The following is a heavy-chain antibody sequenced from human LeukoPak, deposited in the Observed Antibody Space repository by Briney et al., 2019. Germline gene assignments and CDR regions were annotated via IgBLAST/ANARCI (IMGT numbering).Heavy chain of an antibody. CDR2: LYSGSST. J-gene: IGHJ2*01. Sequence: GGSLRLSCAASGFTVSTNYMNWARQAPGKGLEWVSILYSGSSTYYADSVEGRFIVSRDSSKNTLSLQMNDPRAEDTAVYYCARVGDHFHWYLDLWGRGTMVTVSS. D-gene: IGHD3-10*01. V-gene: IGHV3-53*01. CDR1: GFTVSTNY. CDR3: ARVGDHFHWYLDL.